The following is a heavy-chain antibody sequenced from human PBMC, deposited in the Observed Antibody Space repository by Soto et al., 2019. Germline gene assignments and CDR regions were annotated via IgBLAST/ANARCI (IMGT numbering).Heavy chain of an antibody. CDR3: AKATPYYYYGMDV. V-gene: IGHV3-9*01. CDR1: GFTFDDYA. J-gene: IGHJ6*02. D-gene: IGHD2-15*01. Sequence: PGGSLRLSCAASGFTFDDYAMHWVRQAPGKGLEWVSGISWNSGSIGYADSVKGRFTISRDNAKNSLYLQMNSLRAEDTALYYCAKATPYYYYGMDVSGQGTTVPVSS. CDR2: ISWNSGSI.